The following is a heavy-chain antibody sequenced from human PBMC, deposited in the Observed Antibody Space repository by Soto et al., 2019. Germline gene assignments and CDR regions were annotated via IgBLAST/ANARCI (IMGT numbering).Heavy chain of an antibody. Sequence: GASVKVSCKASGYTFTSYGISWVRQAPGQGLEWMGWISAYNGKTNYAQNVQGRVTMTTDTSTSTAYMELRSLRSDDTAMYYCARALPLLYCTNGVCYKGFDYRGQRTLVTGSS. D-gene: IGHD2-8*01. CDR3: ARALPLLYCTNGVCYKGFDY. V-gene: IGHV1-18*01. CDR2: ISAYNGKT. J-gene: IGHJ4*02. CDR1: GYTFTSYG.